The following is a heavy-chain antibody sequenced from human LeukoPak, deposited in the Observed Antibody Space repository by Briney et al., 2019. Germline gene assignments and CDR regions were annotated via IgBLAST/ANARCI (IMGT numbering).Heavy chain of an antibody. CDR2: IYTSGST. V-gene: IGHV4-4*07. CDR3: ARDLSIAVAGTILKYYFDY. J-gene: IGHJ4*02. Sequence: SETLSLTCTVSGGSISSYYWSWIRQPAGKGLEWIGRIYTSGSTYYNPSLKSRVTISVDTSKNQFSLKLSSVTAADTAVYYCARDLSIAVAGTILKYYFDYWGQGTLVTVSS. CDR1: GGSISSYY. D-gene: IGHD6-19*01.